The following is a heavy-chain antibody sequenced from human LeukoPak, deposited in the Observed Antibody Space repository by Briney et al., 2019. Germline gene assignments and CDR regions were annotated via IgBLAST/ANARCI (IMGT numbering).Heavy chain of an antibody. CDR1: GASISSTNW. J-gene: IGHJ3*01. V-gene: IGHV4-4*02. D-gene: IGHD3-16*02. CDR3: ARDFYQTHALDV. CDR2: IYHTGST. Sequence: SGTLSLTCAVCGASISSTNWWSWVRRPPGKGLEWIGEIYHTGSTKYNPSLESRVTISVDKSNNQFSVRLSSVTAADTAVYYCARDFYQTHALDVWGQGTLVTVSS.